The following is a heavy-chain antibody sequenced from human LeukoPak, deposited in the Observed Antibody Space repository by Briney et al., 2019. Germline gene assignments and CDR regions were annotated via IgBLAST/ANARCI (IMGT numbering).Heavy chain of an antibody. CDR1: GGSLSDYY. D-gene: IGHD3-10*01. CDR2: IYYSGST. J-gene: IGHJ4*02. CDR3: ARGPRYGSGSYSDY. Sequence: SETLSLTCTVSGGSLSDYYWTWVRQPPGKGLEWIGYIYYSGSTNYNPSLKSRVTMSVDTSKNQFSLKLSSVTAADTAVYYCARGPRYGSGSYSDYWGQGTLVTVSS. V-gene: IGHV4-59*12.